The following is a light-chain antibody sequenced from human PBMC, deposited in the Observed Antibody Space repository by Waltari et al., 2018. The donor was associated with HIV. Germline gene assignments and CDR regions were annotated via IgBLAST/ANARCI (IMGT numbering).Light chain of an antibody. CDR2: SNN. CDR3: ETLDDNLNGPV. CDR1: SSTIGNNA. Sequence: QSVLTQPPSASGTPGQRVTISCSGSSSTIGNNADSWYQQFPGTAPKLLIYSNNQRPSGVPDRFSGSKSGTSASLAISGLQSEDEANYYCETLDDNLNGPVFGGGTKLTVL. V-gene: IGLV1-44*01. J-gene: IGLJ2*01.